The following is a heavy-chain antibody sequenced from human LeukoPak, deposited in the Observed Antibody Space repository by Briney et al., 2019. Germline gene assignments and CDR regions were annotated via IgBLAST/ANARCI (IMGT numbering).Heavy chain of an antibody. V-gene: IGHV4-30-2*01. J-gene: IGHJ4*02. CDR1: GGSISSGGYS. D-gene: IGHD1-26*01. Sequence: PSQTLSLTCAVSGGSISSGGYSWSWIRQPPGKGLEWIGYIYHSGSTYYNPSLKSRVTISVDRSKNQCSLKLSSVTAADTAVYYCARVGATTRAFDYWGQGTLVTVSS. CDR2: IYHSGST. CDR3: ARVGATTRAFDY.